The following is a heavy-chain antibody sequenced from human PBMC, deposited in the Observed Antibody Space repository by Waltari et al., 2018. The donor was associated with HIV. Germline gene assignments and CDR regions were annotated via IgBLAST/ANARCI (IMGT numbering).Heavy chain of an antibody. CDR1: GYTFISYG. Sequence: QVHLVQSGAEMKKPGASVKVSCKASGYTFISYGISWVRQAPGHGHEWMGWISTYNANTNYAQGFQGRVTMTTDTSTTTADMELRSLTADDTAVYYCARDGLRYSGTFYSDYWGQGTLVTVSS. CDR2: ISTYNANT. V-gene: IGHV1-18*01. CDR3: ARDGLRYSGTFYSDY. J-gene: IGHJ4*02. D-gene: IGHD1-26*01.